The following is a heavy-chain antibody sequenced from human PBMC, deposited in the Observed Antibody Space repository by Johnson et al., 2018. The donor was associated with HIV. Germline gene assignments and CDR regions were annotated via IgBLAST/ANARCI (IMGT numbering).Heavy chain of an antibody. V-gene: IGHV3-9*01. Sequence: VQLVESGGGLVQPGRSLRLSCAASGFTFDDYAMHWVRQAPGKGLELVSGSSWNSGSIGYADSVKGRFTISRDNAKNSLYLQMNSLRAEDTALYYCARDNMLWELHGFYIWGHGTMVTVSA. CDR3: ARDNMLWELHGFYI. D-gene: IGHD3-10*02. CDR2: SSWNSGSI. CDR1: GFTFDDYA. J-gene: IGHJ3*02.